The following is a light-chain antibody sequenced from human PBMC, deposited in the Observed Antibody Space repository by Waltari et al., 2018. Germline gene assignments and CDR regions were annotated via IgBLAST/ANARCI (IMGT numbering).Light chain of an antibody. CDR1: QSISSN. J-gene: IGKJ1*01. Sequence: EIVMTQSPATLSVSPGERATLSCRASQSISSNLAWHQQKPGQAPRLLIYGASTRATGVPARFSGSGSGTYFTLTIDSLQSEDFAVYYCQQHNSWPRTFGQGTKVEIK. CDR3: QQHNSWPRT. CDR2: GAS. V-gene: IGKV3-15*01.